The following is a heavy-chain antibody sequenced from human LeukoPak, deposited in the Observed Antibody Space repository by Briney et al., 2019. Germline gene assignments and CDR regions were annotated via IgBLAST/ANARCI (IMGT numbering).Heavy chain of an antibody. CDR2: IKQDGSEK. CDR1: GFTFSSYG. Sequence: GGSLRLSCAASGFTFSSYGMHWVRQAPGKGLEWVANIKQDGSEKYYVDSVKGRFTISRDNAKNSLYLQMNSLRAEDTAVYYCARRQYYFDYWGQGTLVTVSS. CDR3: ARRQYYFDY. D-gene: IGHD4-11*01. J-gene: IGHJ4*02. V-gene: IGHV3-7*01.